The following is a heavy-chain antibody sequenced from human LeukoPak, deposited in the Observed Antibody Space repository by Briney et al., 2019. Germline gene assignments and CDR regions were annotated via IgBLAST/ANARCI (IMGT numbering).Heavy chain of an antibody. CDR2: ISYDGSNK. V-gene: IGHV3-30*04. Sequence: GGSLRLSCAASGFTFSSYAMHWVRQAPGKGLEWVAVISYDGSNKYYADSVKGRFTVSRDNSKNTLYLQMNSLRAEDTAVYYCARVTIVVVVAATYLDYWGQGTLVTVSS. CDR1: GFTFSSYA. J-gene: IGHJ4*02. D-gene: IGHD2-15*01. CDR3: ARVTIVVVVAATYLDY.